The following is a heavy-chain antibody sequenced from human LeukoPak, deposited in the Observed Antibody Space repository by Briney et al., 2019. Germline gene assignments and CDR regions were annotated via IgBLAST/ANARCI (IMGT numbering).Heavy chain of an antibody. Sequence: SVKVSCKASGGTFSSYAISWVRQAPGQGLEWMGRIIPILGIANYAQKFQGRVTITADKSTSTAYMELSSLRSEDTAVYYCARDVAGYSYGSFDYWGQGTLVTVSS. D-gene: IGHD5-18*01. V-gene: IGHV1-69*04. CDR3: ARDVAGYSYGSFDY. J-gene: IGHJ4*02. CDR1: GGTFSSYA. CDR2: IIPILGIA.